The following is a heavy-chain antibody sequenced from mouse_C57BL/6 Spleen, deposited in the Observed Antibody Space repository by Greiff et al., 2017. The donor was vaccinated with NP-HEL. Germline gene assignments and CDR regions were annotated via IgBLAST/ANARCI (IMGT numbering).Heavy chain of an antibody. CDR1: GFTFSDYY. J-gene: IGHJ1*03. CDR3: ARDLNYGNYWYFDV. CDR2: INYDGSST. D-gene: IGHD2-1*01. Sequence: EVKLMESEGGLVQPGSSMKLSCTASGFTFSDYYMAWVRQVPEKGLEWVANINYDGSSTYYLDSLKSRFIISRDNAKNILYLQMSSLKSEDTATYYCARDLNYGNYWYFDVWGTGTTVTVSS. V-gene: IGHV5-16*01.